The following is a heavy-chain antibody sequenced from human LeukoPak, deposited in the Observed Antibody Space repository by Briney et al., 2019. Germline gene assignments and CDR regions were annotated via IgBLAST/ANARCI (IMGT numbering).Heavy chain of an antibody. V-gene: IGHV1-2*02. CDR1: GYTFTGYF. CDR3: ARDERYDSSGYPFDY. D-gene: IGHD3-22*01. Sequence: ASVKVSCKASGYTFTGYFMHWVRQAPGQGLEWMGWINPNSGGTKYAQKFQGRVTMTRDTSISTAYMDLRRLRSDDTAVYYCARDERYDSSGYPFDYWGQGTLVTVSS. CDR2: INPNSGGT. J-gene: IGHJ4*02.